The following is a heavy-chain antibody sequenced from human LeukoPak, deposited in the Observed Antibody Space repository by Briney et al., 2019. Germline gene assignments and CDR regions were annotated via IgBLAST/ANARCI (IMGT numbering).Heavy chain of an antibody. V-gene: IGHV1-8*01. D-gene: IGHD1-26*01. CDR3: ARAPEWGKSNFYYYMDV. J-gene: IGHJ6*03. CDR1: GYTFTSYD. CDR2: MNPNSGNT. Sequence: ASVKVSCKASGYTFTSYDINWVRQATGQGLERMGWMNPNSGNTGYAQKFQGRVTMTRNTSINTAYMELSSLRSEDTAAYYCARAPEWGKSNFYYYMDVWGKGTTVTVSS.